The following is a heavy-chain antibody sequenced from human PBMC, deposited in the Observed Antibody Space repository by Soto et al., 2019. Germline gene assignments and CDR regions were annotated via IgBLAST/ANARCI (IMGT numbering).Heavy chain of an antibody. CDR2: IYYSGST. J-gene: IGHJ6*02. CDR3: ARERKAAGIYYDYGMDV. Sequence: QVQLQESGPGLVKPSQTLSLTCTVSGGSISSGGYYWSWIRQHPGKGLEWIGYIYYSGSTYYNPSLKSRVTISVDTSKNQFSLKLSSVTAADTAVYYCARERKAAGIYYDYGMDVWGQGTTVTVSS. D-gene: IGHD6-13*01. V-gene: IGHV4-31*03. CDR1: GGSISSGGYY.